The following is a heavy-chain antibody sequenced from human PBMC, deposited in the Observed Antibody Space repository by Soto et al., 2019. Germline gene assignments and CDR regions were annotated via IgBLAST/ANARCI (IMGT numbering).Heavy chain of an antibody. Sequence: QVQLVESGGGVVQPGRSLRLSCAASGFTFSYHALNWVRQAPGKGLEWVAVISFDGGNKYNAESVKGRFTISRDNSNSTLYLQMNRLRAEDTAMYFFASGTTTSSFSAMDVWGQGTTVTVSS. V-gene: IGHV3-30-3*01. CDR2: ISFDGGNK. CDR1: GFTFSYHA. D-gene: IGHD1-1*01. CDR3: ASGTTTSSFSAMDV. J-gene: IGHJ6*02.